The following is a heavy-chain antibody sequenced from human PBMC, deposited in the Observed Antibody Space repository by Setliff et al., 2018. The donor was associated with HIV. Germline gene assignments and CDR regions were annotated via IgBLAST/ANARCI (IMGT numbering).Heavy chain of an antibody. CDR3: ARSFGNSWSGDRPHNYFDP. Sequence: TCTVSGDSVSRYYWSWIRQSPGKGLEWIGSVFSTGSLYYNPSLRGRITISIDASENHFTLRLTSVTAEDTALYFCARSFGNSWSGDRPHNYFDPWGQGTLVTVSS. CDR2: VFSTGSL. CDR1: GDSVSRYY. J-gene: IGHJ5*02. V-gene: IGHV4-59*04. D-gene: IGHD4-4*01.